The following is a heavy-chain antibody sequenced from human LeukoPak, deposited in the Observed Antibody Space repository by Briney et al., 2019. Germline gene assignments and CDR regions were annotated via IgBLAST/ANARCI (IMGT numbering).Heavy chain of an antibody. J-gene: IGHJ6*02. CDR2: IIPIFGIA. V-gene: IGHV1-69*04. CDR1: GGTFSSYA. D-gene: IGHD2-2*02. CDR3: ASRYCSSISCYKGSYYYYGMDV. Sequence: GASVKVSCKASGGTFSSYAISWVRQAPGQGLEWMGRIIPIFGIANYAQKFQGRVTITADKSTSTAYMELSSLRSEDTAVYYCASRYCSSISCYKGSYYYYGMDVWGQGTTVTVSS.